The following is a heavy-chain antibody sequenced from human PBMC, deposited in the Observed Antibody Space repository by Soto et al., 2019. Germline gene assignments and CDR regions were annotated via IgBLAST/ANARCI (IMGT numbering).Heavy chain of an antibody. CDR2: ISGSGAER. D-gene: IGHD3-10*01. V-gene: IGHV3-23*01. CDR1: GFTFENYP. CDR3: AKDSLIIGEGVYDSFDT. Sequence: EVQLLESGGGLGQPGGSLRLSCATSGFTFENYPLAWVRQSAGKGLQWVSSISGSGAERSYADSVKGRFTISRDDSQNTMHLQMNSLRVDDTARYYCAKDSLIIGEGVYDSFDTWGQGTLVVVSS. J-gene: IGHJ5*02.